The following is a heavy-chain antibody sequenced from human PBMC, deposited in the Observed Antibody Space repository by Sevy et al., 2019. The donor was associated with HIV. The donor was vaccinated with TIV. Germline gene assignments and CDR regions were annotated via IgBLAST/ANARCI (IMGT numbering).Heavy chain of an antibody. CDR3: AKALDTYGQSERLIFDS. D-gene: IGHD5-18*01. J-gene: IGHJ5*01. Sequence: GGSLRLSCAASGYIFSSYGIHWVRQAPGKGLEWVAFLSYDERNKYYADSVKGRFTISGDSSKNTFYLQMNNLRADDTAVYYCAKALDTYGQSERLIFDSWGQGTLVTVSS. CDR1: GYIFSSYG. V-gene: IGHV3-30*18. CDR2: LSYDERNK.